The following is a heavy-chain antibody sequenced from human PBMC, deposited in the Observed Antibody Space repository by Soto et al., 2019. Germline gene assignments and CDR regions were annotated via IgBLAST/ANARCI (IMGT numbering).Heavy chain of an antibody. CDR1: GFSLSTSGEG. V-gene: IGHV2-5*02. J-gene: IGHJ4*02. CDR2: VYWDDDK. D-gene: IGHD1-1*01. CDR3: AHDWVENAYKKYYFDY. Sequence: QITLRESGPTLVKPTQTLTLTCTFSGFSLSTSGEGVGWIRQPPGKDLEWLALVYWDDDKRYSPSLKNRLTDTKNTSKNQVVLTITNMDPEATATYYCAHDWVENAYKKYYFDYWGKGTLVTVSS.